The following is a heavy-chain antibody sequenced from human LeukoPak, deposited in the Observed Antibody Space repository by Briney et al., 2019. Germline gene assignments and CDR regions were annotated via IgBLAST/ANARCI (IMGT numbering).Heavy chain of an antibody. J-gene: IGHJ6*02. Sequence: ASVKVSCKASGYTFTSYDINWVRQATGQGLKWMGWMNPNSGNTGYAQKFQGRVTMTRNTSISTAYMELSSLRSEDTAVYYCARTSASGTYYYDSSGYYYYDVWGQGTTVTVSS. CDR2: MNPNSGNT. CDR3: ARTSASGTYYYDSSGYYYYDV. D-gene: IGHD3-22*01. V-gene: IGHV1-8*02. CDR1: GYTFTSYD.